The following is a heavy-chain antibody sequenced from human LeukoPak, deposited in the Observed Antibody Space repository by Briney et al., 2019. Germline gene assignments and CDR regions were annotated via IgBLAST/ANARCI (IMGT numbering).Heavy chain of an antibody. V-gene: IGHV3-23*01. J-gene: IGHJ4*02. Sequence: PGGSLRLSCAASEFTFSNYAMNWVRQAPGKGLEWVAAISDSGGSTYYPHSDTGRFTISRDNSKNTLYLQMNSLRAEDTAVYYCAKCGTSSGFDYWGQGSLVTVSS. CDR1: EFTFSNYA. D-gene: IGHD1/OR15-1a*01. CDR3: AKCGTSSGFDY. CDR2: ISDSGGST.